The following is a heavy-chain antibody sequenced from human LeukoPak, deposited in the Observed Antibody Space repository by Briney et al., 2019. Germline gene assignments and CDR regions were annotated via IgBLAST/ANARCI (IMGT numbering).Heavy chain of an antibody. J-gene: IGHJ4*02. Sequence: PGGSLRLSCAASGFTFSSYEMSWVRQAPGKGLEWVSYISSSGSTIYYADSVKGRFTISRDNAKNSLYLQMNSLRAEDTAVYYCARVEYCSSTSCHENGFFDYWGQGTLVTVSS. D-gene: IGHD2-2*01. CDR1: GFTFSSYE. CDR2: ISSSGSTI. CDR3: ARVEYCSSTSCHENGFFDY. V-gene: IGHV3-48*03.